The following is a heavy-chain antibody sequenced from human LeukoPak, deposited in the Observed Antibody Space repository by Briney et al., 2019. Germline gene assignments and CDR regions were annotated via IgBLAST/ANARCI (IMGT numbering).Heavy chain of an antibody. CDR3: ARLGCSSTSCYHYFDY. J-gene: IGHJ4*02. D-gene: IGHD2-2*01. V-gene: IGHV5-51*01. Sequence: GASLKISCKGSGYHFTSYWIGWVRQMPGKGLEWMGIIYPGDSDTRYSPSFQGQVTISADKSISTAYLQWSSLKASDTAMYYCARLGCSSTSCYHYFDYWGQGTLVTVSS. CDR1: GYHFTSYW. CDR2: IYPGDSDT.